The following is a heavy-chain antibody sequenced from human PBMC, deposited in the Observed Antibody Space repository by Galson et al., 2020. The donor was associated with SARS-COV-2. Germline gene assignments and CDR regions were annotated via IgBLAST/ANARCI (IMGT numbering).Heavy chain of an antibody. CDR2: INHSGST. V-gene: IGHV4-34*01. J-gene: IGHJ6*02. CDR1: GESFSGYY. Sequence: SETLSLTCAVYGESFSGYYWSWIRQPPGKGLEWIGEINHSGSTNYNPSLKSRVTISVDTSKNQFSLKLSSVTAADTAVYYCARGRISITIFGVVTSYYAMDVWGQGTTVTVSS. D-gene: IGHD3-3*01. CDR3: ARGRISITIFGVVTSYYAMDV.